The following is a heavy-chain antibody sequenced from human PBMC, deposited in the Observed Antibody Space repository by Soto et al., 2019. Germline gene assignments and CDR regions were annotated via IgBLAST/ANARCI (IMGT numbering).Heavy chain of an antibody. CDR2: IKSKTDGGTT. Sequence: GSLRLSCAASGFTFSNAWMNWVRQAPGKGLEWVGRIKSKTDGGTTDYAAPVKGRFTISRDDSKNTLYQQMNSLKTEDTAVYYCTTANPVEMATWDAFDIWGQGTMVTVSS. CDR3: TTANPVEMATWDAFDI. CDR1: GFTFSNAW. J-gene: IGHJ3*02. V-gene: IGHV3-15*07.